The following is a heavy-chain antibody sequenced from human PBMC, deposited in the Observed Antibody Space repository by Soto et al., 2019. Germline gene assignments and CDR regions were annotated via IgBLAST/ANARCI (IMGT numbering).Heavy chain of an antibody. CDR2: IDPSSGGT. CDR1: GFTFTDYY. J-gene: IGHJ5*02. V-gene: IGHV1-2*02. Sequence: QVQLVQSGPEVKKPGASVKVSCEASGFTFTDYYIHWVRQAPGQGLEWMGGIDPSSGGTKSPQKFQGSFTMTRETAISAAYMAVSVLTSADTAVYYCLGGKFGGSWGQGARVIGSS. CDR3: LGGKFGGS. D-gene: IGHD2-15*01.